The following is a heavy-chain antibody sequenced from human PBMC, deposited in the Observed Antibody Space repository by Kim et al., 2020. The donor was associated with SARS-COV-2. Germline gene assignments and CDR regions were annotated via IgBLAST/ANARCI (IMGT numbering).Heavy chain of an antibody. V-gene: IGHV6-1*01. CDR2: TYYRSKWYN. CDR3: ARARNYDFWSGYMDYFDY. Sequence: SQTLSLTCAISGDCVSSNIAAWNWIRQSPSRGLEWLGRTYYRSKWYNDYAVSVKSRITINPDTSKNQFSLQLNSVTPEDTAVYYCARARNYDFWSGYMDYFDYWGQGTLVTVSS. J-gene: IGHJ4*02. CDR1: GDCVSSNIAA. D-gene: IGHD3-3*01.